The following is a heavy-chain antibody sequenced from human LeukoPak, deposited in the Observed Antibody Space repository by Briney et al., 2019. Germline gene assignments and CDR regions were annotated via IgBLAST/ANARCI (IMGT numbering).Heavy chain of an antibody. CDR3: ARGRTYDFWSGYHYYFDY. CDR1: GGSISSYY. D-gene: IGHD3-3*01. CDR2: IYYSGST. J-gene: IGHJ4*02. Sequence: SETLSLTCTVSGGSISSYYWSWIRQPPGKGLEWIGYIYYSGSTNYNPSLKSRVTISVDTSKNQFSLKLSSVTAADTAVYYCARGRTYDFWSGYHYYFDYWGQGTLVTVSS. V-gene: IGHV4-59*12.